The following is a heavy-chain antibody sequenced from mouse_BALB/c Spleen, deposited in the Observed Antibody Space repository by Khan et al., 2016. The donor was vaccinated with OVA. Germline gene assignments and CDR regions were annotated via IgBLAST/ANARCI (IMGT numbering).Heavy chain of an antibody. Sequence: QVQLQQPGAELVKPGASVKLSCKASGYTFTSYWMQWVKQRPGQGLEWIGEINPSNGRSNYNENFKSKATLTVDKSSTTAHMQLSSLTSEDSAVYYCVRSTMVTTEFADWGQGTLVTVSA. J-gene: IGHJ3*01. D-gene: IGHD2-2*01. CDR3: VRSTMVTTEFAD. CDR2: INPSNGRS. CDR1: GYTFTSYW. V-gene: IGHV1S81*02.